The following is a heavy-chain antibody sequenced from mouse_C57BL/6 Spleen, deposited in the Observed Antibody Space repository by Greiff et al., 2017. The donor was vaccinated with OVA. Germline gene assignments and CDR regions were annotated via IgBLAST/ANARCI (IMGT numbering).Heavy chain of an antibody. CDR1: GFTFSDYG. Sequence: EVHLVESGGGLVKPGGSLKLSCAASGFTFSDYGMHWVRQAPEKGLEWVAYISSGSSTIYYADTVKGRFTISRDNAKNTLFLQMTSLRSEDTAMYYCARSRNGSWYFDVWGTGTTVTVSS. V-gene: IGHV5-17*01. J-gene: IGHJ1*03. CDR3: ARSRNGSWYFDV. D-gene: IGHD1-1*01. CDR2: ISSGSSTI.